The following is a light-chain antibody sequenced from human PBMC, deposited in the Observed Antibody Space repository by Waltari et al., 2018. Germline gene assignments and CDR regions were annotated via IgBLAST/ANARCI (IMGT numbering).Light chain of an antibody. V-gene: IGLV2-23*02. CDR1: ISDVGNYNL. CDR2: EVT. J-gene: IGLJ1*01. CDR3: CSYAGLGIYV. Sequence: QSGLTQPASVSGSPGQSITVSCTGTISDVGNYNLVSWYQQYPGKAPKLMGYEVTKRTSGVSDRFSGSKSGNTASLTISGLQSEDEADYYCCSYAGLGIYVFGTGTKVTVL.